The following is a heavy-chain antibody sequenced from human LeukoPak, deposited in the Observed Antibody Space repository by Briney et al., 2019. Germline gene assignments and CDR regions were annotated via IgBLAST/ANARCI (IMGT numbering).Heavy chain of an antibody. CDR3: ARDIAARWYYFDY. D-gene: IGHD6-13*01. CDR1: GFTFSSYG. CDR2: IWYDGSNK. V-gene: IGHV3-33*01. J-gene: IGHJ4*02. Sequence: GGSLRPSCAASGFTFSSYGMHWVRQAPGKGLEWVAVIWYDGSNKYYADSVKGRFTISRDNSKNTLYLQMNSLRAEDTAVYYCARDIAARWYYFDYWGQGTLVTVSS.